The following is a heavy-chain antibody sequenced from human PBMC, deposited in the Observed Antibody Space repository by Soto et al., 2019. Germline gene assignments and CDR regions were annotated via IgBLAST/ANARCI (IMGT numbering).Heavy chain of an antibody. J-gene: IGHJ5*02. CDR3: ARCPQARGSGYYSAAFDP. CDR2: FSAYNGNT. Sequence: QVQLVQSGAEVKKPGASVKVSCKASGYTFTSYGISWVRQAPGQGLEWMGWFSAYNGNTNYAQKLQGRVTMTTDTSTSTAYMELRSLRSDDTAVYYCARCPQARGSGYYSAAFDPWGQGTLVTVSS. D-gene: IGHD3-22*01. CDR1: GYTFTSYG. V-gene: IGHV1-18*01.